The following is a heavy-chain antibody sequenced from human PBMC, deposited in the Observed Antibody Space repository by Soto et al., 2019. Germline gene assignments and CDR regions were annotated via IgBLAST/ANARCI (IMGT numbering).Heavy chain of an antibody. J-gene: IGHJ4*02. CDR1: GFTFISYA. Sequence: PGGYLRLSCAASGFTFISYAMSWVRQDPGKGREWVSAISGSGGSTYYADSVKGRFTISRDNSKNTLYLQMNSLRAEDTAVYYCAKHSSGWRCPFDYWGQGTLVTVSS. D-gene: IGHD6-19*01. CDR2: ISGSGGST. CDR3: AKHSSGWRCPFDY. V-gene: IGHV3-23*01.